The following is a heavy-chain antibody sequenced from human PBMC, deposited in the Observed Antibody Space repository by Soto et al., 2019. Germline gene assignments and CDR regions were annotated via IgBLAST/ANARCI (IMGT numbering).Heavy chain of an antibody. CDR2: TYYRSKWYN. J-gene: IGHJ6*02. CDR3: ARDPGGGSSWYYYYYGMDV. D-gene: IGHD6-13*01. Sequence: SQTLSLTCAISGDSVSSNSAAWNWIRQSPSRGLEWLGRTYYRSKWYNDYAVSVKSRITINPDTSKNQFSLQLNSVTPEDTAVYYCARDPGGGSSWYYYYYGMDVWRQGTTVTVSS. V-gene: IGHV6-1*01. CDR1: GDSVSSNSAA.